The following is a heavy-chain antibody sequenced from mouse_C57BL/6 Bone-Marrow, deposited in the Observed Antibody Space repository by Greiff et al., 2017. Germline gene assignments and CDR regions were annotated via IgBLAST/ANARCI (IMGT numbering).Heavy chain of an antibody. CDR3: ARSLFPIEYFDV. CDR1: GYSITSDY. J-gene: IGHJ1*03. CDR2: ISYSGST. V-gene: IGHV3-8*01. Sequence: EVQLVESGPGLAKPSQTLSLTCSVTGYSITSDYWNWIRKFPGNKLEYMGYISYSGSTYSNPSLKSRISITRDTSKTQYYLQLNSVTTEDTATSYCARSLFPIEYFDVWGTGTTVTVSS.